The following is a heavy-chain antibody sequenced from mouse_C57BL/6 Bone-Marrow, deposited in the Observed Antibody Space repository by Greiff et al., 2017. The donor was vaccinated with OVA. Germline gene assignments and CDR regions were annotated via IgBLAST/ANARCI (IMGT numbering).Heavy chain of an antibody. Sequence: EVQGVESGGGLVKPGGSLKLSCAASGFTFSSYAMSWVRQTPEKRLEWVATISDGGSYTYYPDNVKGRFTISRDNAKNNLYLQMSHLKSEDTAMYYCARDLLLSHFDYWGQGTTLTVSS. J-gene: IGHJ2*01. D-gene: IGHD2-1*01. V-gene: IGHV5-4*01. CDR3: ARDLLLSHFDY. CDR2: ISDGGSYT. CDR1: GFTFSSYA.